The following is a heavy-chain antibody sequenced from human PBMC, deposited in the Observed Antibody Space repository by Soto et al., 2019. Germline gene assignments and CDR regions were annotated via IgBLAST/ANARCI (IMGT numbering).Heavy chain of an antibody. D-gene: IGHD6-19*01. CDR3: ARDRGAGRGTYYYYYYGMDV. Sequence: ASVKVSCKASGYTFTSYGISWVRQAPGQGLEWMGWISAYNGNTNYAQKLQGRVTMTTDTSTSTAYMELRSLRSDDTVVYYCARDRGAGRGTYYYYYYGMDVWGQGTTVTVSS. CDR1: GYTFTSYG. V-gene: IGHV1-18*01. CDR2: ISAYNGNT. J-gene: IGHJ6*02.